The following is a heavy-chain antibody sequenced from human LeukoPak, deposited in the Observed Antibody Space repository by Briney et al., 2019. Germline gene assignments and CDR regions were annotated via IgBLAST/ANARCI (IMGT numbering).Heavy chain of an antibody. CDR1: GFTFGKYA. CDR3: AKDRPCTTCSPSDY. J-gene: IGHJ4*02. V-gene: IGHV3-23*01. D-gene: IGHD2-2*01. Sequence: GGSLRLSCAASGFTFGKYAMSWVRQAPGKGLEWVSSISSSGSSTYYADSVKGRFTISRDNSKNTLSLQMNSLRADDTAVYYCAKDRPCTTCSPSDYWGQGTLVTVSS. CDR2: ISSSGSST.